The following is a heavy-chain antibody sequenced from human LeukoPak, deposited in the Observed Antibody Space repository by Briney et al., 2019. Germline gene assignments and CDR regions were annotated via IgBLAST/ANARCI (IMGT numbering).Heavy chain of an antibody. J-gene: IGHJ3*02. CDR2: MYYSGST. CDR1: GFTFSSYS. V-gene: IGHV4-59*12. CDR3: ARDTVGATFPGAFDI. D-gene: IGHD1-26*01. Sequence: GSLRLSCAASGFTFSSYSMNWVRQAPGKGLEWIGSMYYSGSTYYNPSLKSRVTISVDTSKNQFSLKLSSVTAADTAVYYCARDTVGATFPGAFDIWGQGTVVTVSS.